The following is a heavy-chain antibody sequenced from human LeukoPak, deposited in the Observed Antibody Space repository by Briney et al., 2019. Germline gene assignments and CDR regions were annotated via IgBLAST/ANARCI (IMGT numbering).Heavy chain of an antibody. CDR1: GFTFSSYA. J-gene: IGHJ4*02. CDR2: ISYDGSNG. CDR3: ARDGLIVAAGHTPNFDY. D-gene: IGHD6-13*01. Sequence: PGGSLRLSCAASGFTFSSYAMHWVRQAPGKGLEWVAVISYDGSNGYYADSVEGRSTISRDNSKTTLYLQMNSLRAEDTAVYYCARDGLIVAAGHTPNFDYWGQGTLVTVSS. V-gene: IGHV3-30*04.